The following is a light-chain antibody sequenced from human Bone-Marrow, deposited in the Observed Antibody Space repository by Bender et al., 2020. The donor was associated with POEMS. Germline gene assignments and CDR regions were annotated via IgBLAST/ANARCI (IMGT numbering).Light chain of an antibody. Sequence: QSALTQPASVSGSPGQSITISCTGTSSDVGSYNLVSWYQQHPGKAPELMIYEVIKRPSGVSNRFSGSKSGNTASLTISGLRAEDEADYYCCLYAGSSTLVFGGGTKLTVL. CDR1: SSDVGSYNL. CDR3: CLYAGSSTLV. V-gene: IGLV2-23*02. J-gene: IGLJ2*01. CDR2: EVI.